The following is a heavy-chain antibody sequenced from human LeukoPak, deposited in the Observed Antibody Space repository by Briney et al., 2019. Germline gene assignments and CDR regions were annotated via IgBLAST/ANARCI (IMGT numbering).Heavy chain of an antibody. D-gene: IGHD5-24*01. CDR1: GFTVSSNY. CDR3: ARGAGYNYPNYFDY. J-gene: IGHJ4*02. Sequence: GGSLRLSCAASGFTVSSNYMNWVRQAPGKGLEWVSVIYGGGNIYYADSVKGRFTISRDNSKNTLYLQMSSLRAEDTAVYYCARGAGYNYPNYFDYWGQGTLVTVSS. CDR2: IYGGGNI. V-gene: IGHV3-53*01.